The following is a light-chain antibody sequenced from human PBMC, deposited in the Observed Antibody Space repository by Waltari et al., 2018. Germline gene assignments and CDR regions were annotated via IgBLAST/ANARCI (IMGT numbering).Light chain of an antibody. CDR2: WAS. J-gene: IGKJ1*01. V-gene: IGKV4-1*01. CDR3: QQYYAPLRT. Sequence: DIVMIQSPDSLAVSLGERATINCKSSQSIFYSSNNKNYLAWYQQKPGQSPKLLISWASTRESGVPDRFSGSGSGTDFTLTISSLQAEDVAVYYCQQYYAPLRTFGQGTKVEVK. CDR1: QSIFYSSNNKNY.